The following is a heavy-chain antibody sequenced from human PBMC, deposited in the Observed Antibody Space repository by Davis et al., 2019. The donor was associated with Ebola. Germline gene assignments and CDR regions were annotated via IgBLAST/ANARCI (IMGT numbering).Heavy chain of an antibody. CDR3: AREIAAAVNY. CDR2: IYHGGST. J-gene: IGHJ4*02. CDR1: GGSISSSNW. D-gene: IGHD6-13*01. V-gene: IGHV4-4*02. Sequence: MPSETLSLTCAVSGGSISSSNWWSWVRQTPGKGLEWIGEIYHGGSTNYNPSLKSRVTMSIDKSKNQFSLNLSSVTAADTAVYYCAREIAAAVNYWGQGTLVTVSS.